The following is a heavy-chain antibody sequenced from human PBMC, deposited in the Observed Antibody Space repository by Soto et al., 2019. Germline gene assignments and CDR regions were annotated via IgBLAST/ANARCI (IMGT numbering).Heavy chain of an antibody. CDR1: GYTFSTYA. CDR3: ARGKGMEENYYYYGMDV. CDR2: INGGNGHT. Sequence: ASVKVSCKASGYTFSTYALHWVRQAPGQGLEWMGWINGGNGHTRYSQKFKDRVTISRDTPASTAYMELSGLRSEDTAVYYCARGKGMEENYYYYGMDVWGQGTTVTVSS. J-gene: IGHJ6*02. V-gene: IGHV1-3*01. D-gene: IGHD1-1*01.